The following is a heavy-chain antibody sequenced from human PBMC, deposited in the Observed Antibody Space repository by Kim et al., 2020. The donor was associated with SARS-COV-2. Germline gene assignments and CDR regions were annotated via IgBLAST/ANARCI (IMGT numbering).Heavy chain of an antibody. CDR2: INPNSGGT. CDR3: ARDPREVGGSSYYYDSSGSPRFDP. CDR1: GYTFTGYY. D-gene: IGHD3-22*01. Sequence: ASVKVSCKASGYTFTGYYMHWVRQAPGQGLEWMGWINPNSGGTNYAQKFQGRVTMTRDTSISTAYMELSRLRSDDTAVYYCARDPREVGGSSYYYDSSGSPRFDPWGQGTLVTVSS. J-gene: IGHJ5*02. V-gene: IGHV1-2*02.